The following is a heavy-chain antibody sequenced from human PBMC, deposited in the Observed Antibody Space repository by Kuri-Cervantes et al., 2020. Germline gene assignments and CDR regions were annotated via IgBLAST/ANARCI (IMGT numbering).Heavy chain of an antibody. V-gene: IGHV4-34*01. CDR3: ARVPGLYCGGDCYDDY. CDR1: GGSFSGYY. D-gene: IGHD2-21*02. J-gene: IGHJ4*02. Sequence: GSLRLSCAVYGGSFSGYYWSWIRQPPGKGLEWIGEINHGGSTNYNPSLKSRVTISVDTSKNQFSLKLSSVTAADTAVYYCARVPGLYCGGDCYDDYWGQGTLVTVSS. CDR2: INHGGST.